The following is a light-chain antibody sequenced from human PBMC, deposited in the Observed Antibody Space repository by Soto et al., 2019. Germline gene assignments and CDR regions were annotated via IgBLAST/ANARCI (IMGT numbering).Light chain of an antibody. V-gene: IGKV1-39*01. CDR1: QSISSY. CDR2: AAS. Sequence: DIQMTQSPSSLSASVGAGVTITCRASQSISSYLNWYQQKPGKAPKLLIYAASSLQSGVPSRFSGSGSGTDCTLTISSLQPEDFATYYCQQSYSTPWTFGQGTKVDIK. CDR3: QQSYSTPWT. J-gene: IGKJ1*01.